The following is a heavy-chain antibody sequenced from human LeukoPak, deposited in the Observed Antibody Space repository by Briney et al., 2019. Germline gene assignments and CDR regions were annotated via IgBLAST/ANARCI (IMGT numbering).Heavy chain of an antibody. V-gene: IGHV4-38-2*01. Sequence: KPSETLSLTCAVSGYSISSGYYWGWIRQPPGKGLEWIGSIYHSGSTYYNPSLKSRVTISVDTSKNQFSLKLSSVTAADTAVYYCARGSGSYYAFDIWGQGTMVTVSS. J-gene: IGHJ3*02. CDR1: GYSISSGYY. CDR3: ARGSGSYYAFDI. D-gene: IGHD1-26*01. CDR2: IYHSGST.